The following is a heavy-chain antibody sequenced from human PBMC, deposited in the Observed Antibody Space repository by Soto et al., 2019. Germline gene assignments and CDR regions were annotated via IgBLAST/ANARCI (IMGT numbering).Heavy chain of an antibody. Sequence: KSSETLSLTCTVSGGSISSGDYYWSWIRQPPGKGLEWIGYIYYSGSTYYNPSLKSRVTISVDTSKNQFSLKLSSVTAADTAVYYCARESRITGWLRFDYWGQGTLVTVSS. V-gene: IGHV4-30-4*01. D-gene: IGHD5-12*01. J-gene: IGHJ4*02. CDR3: ARESRITGWLRFDY. CDR2: IYYSGST. CDR1: GGSISSGDYY.